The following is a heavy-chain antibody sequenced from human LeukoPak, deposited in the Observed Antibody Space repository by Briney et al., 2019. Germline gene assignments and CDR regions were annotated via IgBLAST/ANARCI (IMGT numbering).Heavy chain of an antibody. V-gene: IGHV3-23*01. Sequence: GGSLRLSCAASGFTFSSYAMGWVRQAPGKGLEWVSAISGSGGSTYYADSVKGRFTISRDNSKNTLYLQMNSLRAEDTAVYYCAKSPTYYDILTGYYSGYYFDYWGQGTLVTVSS. CDR2: ISGSGGST. CDR1: GFTFSSYA. D-gene: IGHD3-9*01. J-gene: IGHJ4*02. CDR3: AKSPTYYDILTGYYSGYYFDY.